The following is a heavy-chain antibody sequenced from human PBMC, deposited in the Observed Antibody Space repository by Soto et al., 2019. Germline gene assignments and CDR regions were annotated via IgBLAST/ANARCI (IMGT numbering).Heavy chain of an antibody. CDR2: IWYDGSNK. Sequence: GGSLRLSCAASGFTFSSYGMHWVRQAPGKGLEWVAVIWYDGSNKYYADSVKGRFTISRDNSKNTLYLQMNSLRAEDTAVYYCARDTGSSWPDAFDIWGQGTMVT. CDR3: ARDTGSSWPDAFDI. D-gene: IGHD6-13*01. J-gene: IGHJ3*02. CDR1: GFTFSSYG. V-gene: IGHV3-33*01.